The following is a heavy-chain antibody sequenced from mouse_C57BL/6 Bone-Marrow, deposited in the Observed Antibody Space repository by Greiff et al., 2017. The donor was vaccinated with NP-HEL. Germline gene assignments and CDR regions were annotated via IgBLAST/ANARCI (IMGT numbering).Heavy chain of an antibody. J-gene: IGHJ2*01. CDR2: ISDGGSYT. Sequence: EVQVVESGGGLVKPGGSLKLSCAASGFTFSSYAMSWVRQTPEKRLEWVATISDGGSYTYYPDNVKGRFTISRDNAKNNLYLQMSHLKSEDTAMYYCAREDGLDYWGQGTTLTVSS. D-gene: IGHD1-2*01. CDR1: GFTFSSYA. V-gene: IGHV5-4*01. CDR3: AREDGLDY.